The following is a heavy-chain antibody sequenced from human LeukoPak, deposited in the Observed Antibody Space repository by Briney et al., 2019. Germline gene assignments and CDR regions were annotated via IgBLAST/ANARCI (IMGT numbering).Heavy chain of an antibody. V-gene: IGHV4-59*01. CDR3: AGGMTTVTRFDY. CDR2: MYYSGST. J-gene: IGHJ4*02. CDR1: GGSFSSYY. D-gene: IGHD4-17*01. Sequence: SETLSLTCTVSGGSFSSYYWSWIRQPPGKGLEWIGYMYYSGSTNYNPSLKSRVTISVDTSKNQLSLKLSSVTAADTAVYYCAGGMTTVTRFDYWGQGTLVTVSS.